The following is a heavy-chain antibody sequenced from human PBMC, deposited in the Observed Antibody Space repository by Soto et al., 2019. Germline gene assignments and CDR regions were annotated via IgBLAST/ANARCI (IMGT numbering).Heavy chain of an antibody. Sequence: QVQLQESGPGLVKPSQTLSLTCTVSGGSVSSGSYYWSWIRQPPGKGLEWIGYIYYSGSTNYNPSLKSRVTISVDTSKNQFSLKLSSVTAADTAVYYRAREPSRWPHTFEIWGQGTMVTVSS. CDR2: IYYSGST. V-gene: IGHV4-61*01. CDR1: GGSVSSGSYY. J-gene: IGHJ3*02. CDR3: AREPSRWPHTFEI. D-gene: IGHD3-16*01.